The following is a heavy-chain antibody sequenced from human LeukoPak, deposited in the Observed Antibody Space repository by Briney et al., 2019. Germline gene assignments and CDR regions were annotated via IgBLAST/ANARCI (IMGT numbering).Heavy chain of an antibody. J-gene: IGHJ4*02. V-gene: IGHV3-66*02. Sequence: GGSLRLSCAAAGFTVSSNYMSWVRQAPGKGLEWVSVIYSGGSTYYADSVKGRFTISRDNSKNTLYLQMNSLRAEDTAVYYCARGGIGYSSSWPFDYWGQGTLVTVSS. D-gene: IGHD6-13*01. CDR2: IYSGGST. CDR1: GFTVSSNY. CDR3: ARGGIGYSSSWPFDY.